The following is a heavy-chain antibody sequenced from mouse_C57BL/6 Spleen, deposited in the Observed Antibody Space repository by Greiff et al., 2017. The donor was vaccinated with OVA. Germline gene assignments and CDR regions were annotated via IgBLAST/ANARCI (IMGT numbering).Heavy chain of an antibody. V-gene: IGHV1-26*01. D-gene: IGHD2-2*01. J-gene: IGHJ1*03. CDR3: AREGGYYGCFEG. CDR2: INPNNGGT. CDR1: GYTFTDYY. Sequence: EVQLQQSGPELVKPGASVKISCKASGYTFTDYYMNWVKQSHGKSLEWIGDINPNNGGTSYNQKFKGKATLTVDKSSRTAYMELRSLTSEHSAVDYCAREGGYYGCFEGWGTGTTVTGPS.